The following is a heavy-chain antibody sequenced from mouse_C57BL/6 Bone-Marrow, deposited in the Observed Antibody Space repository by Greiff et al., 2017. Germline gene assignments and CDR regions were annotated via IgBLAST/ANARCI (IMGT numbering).Heavy chain of an antibody. CDR1: GFNIKDYY. V-gene: IGHV14-4*01. CDR2: IDPENGDT. J-gene: IGHJ3*01. CDR3: TTGYYGSSFLAY. Sequence: EVQLKESGAELVRPGASVKLSCTASGFNIKDYYMHWVKQRPEQGLEWIGWIDPENGDTEYASKFQGKATITADTSSNTAYLQLSSLTSEDTAVYYCTTGYYGSSFLAYWGQGTLVTVSA. D-gene: IGHD1-1*01.